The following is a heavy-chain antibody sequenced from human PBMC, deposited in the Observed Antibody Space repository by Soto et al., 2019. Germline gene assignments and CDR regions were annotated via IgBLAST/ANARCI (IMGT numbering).Heavy chain of an antibody. CDR1: GYTFTSYC. V-gene: IGHV1-18*01. CDR2: ISAYNGNT. CDR3: ARDPPTAMVPN. J-gene: IGHJ4*02. Sequence: ASVEVSCKASGYTFTSYCISWVRQAPGQGLEWMGWISAYNGNTNYAQKLQGRVTMTTDTSTSTAYMELRSLRSDDTAVYYRARDPPTAMVPNWGQGTLVTVSS. D-gene: IGHD5-18*01.